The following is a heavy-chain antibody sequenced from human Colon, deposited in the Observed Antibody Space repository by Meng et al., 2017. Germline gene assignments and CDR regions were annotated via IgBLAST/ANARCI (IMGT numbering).Heavy chain of an antibody. Sequence: QVQLVQSGAEVQKAGASWKVSCKASGYTFTAYHIHWVRQAPGQGLEWMGWMNPNSGDTFFAQKFQGRVTMTRDTSITTAYMELIRLTSDDTAVYYCARGSSGLIYWGQGTLVTVSS. J-gene: IGHJ4*02. CDR3: ARGSSGLIY. V-gene: IGHV1-2*02. CDR1: GYTFTAYH. D-gene: IGHD3-22*01. CDR2: MNPNSGDT.